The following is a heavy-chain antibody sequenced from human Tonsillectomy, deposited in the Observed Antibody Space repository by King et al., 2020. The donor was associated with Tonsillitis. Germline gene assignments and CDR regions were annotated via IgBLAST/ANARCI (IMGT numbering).Heavy chain of an antibody. D-gene: IGHD3-22*01. V-gene: IGHV3-11*01. Sequence: VQLVESGGGLVKPGGSLRLSCAASGFMFSDFYMSWIRQAPGKGLEWVSYISSRDATTYYADSVKGRLTISRDNAKNSLYLQMNSLRAEDTAVYYCARDTYYSDNTYDYWGQGTLVTVSS. CDR1: GFMFSDFY. CDR2: ISSRDATT. CDR3: ARDTYYSDNTYDY. J-gene: IGHJ4*02.